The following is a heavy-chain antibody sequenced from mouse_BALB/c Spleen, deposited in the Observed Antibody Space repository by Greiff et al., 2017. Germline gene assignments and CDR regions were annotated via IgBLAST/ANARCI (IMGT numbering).Heavy chain of an antibody. CDR3: ARRGYGNYGWYFDV. V-gene: IGHV5-17*02. CDR2: ISSGSSTI. Sequence: EVHLVESGGGLVQPGGSRKLSCAASGFTFSSFGMHWVRQAPEKGLEWVAYISSGSSTIYYADTVKGRFTISRDNPKNTLFLQMTSLRSEDTAMYYCARRGYGNYGWYFDVWGAGTTVTVSS. CDR1: GFTFSSFG. J-gene: IGHJ1*01. D-gene: IGHD2-10*02.